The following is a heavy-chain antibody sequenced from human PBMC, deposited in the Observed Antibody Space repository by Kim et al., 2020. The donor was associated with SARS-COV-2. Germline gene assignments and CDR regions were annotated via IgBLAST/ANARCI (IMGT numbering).Heavy chain of an antibody. Sequence: SETLSLTCAVYGGSFSGYYWSWIRQPPGKGLEWIGEINHSGSTNYNPSLKSRVTISVDTSKNQFSLKLSSVTAAGTAVYYCARGLWTGENSSGYYYPFGYWGQGTLVTVSS. CDR2: INHSGST. V-gene: IGHV4-34*01. D-gene: IGHD3-22*01. CDR3: ARGLWTGENSSGYYYPFGY. J-gene: IGHJ4*02. CDR1: GGSFSGYY.